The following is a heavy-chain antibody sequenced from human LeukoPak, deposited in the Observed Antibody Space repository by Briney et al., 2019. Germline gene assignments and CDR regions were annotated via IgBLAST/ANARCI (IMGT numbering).Heavy chain of an antibody. D-gene: IGHD2-15*01. V-gene: IGHV3-21*04. CDR3: AKDLGYCSADSCYRYFDY. J-gene: IGHJ4*02. CDR1: GFTFSSYS. Sequence: GGSLRLSCAASGFTFSSYSMNWVRQAPGKGLEWVSSISSSSSYIYYADSVKGRFTISRDNSRNTVYLQMNSLRAEDTALYYCAKDLGYCSADSCYRYFDYWGQGSLVTVSS. CDR2: ISSSSSYI.